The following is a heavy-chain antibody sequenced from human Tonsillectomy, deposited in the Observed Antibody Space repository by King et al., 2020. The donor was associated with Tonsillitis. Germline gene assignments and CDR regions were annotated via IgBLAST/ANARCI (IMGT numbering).Heavy chain of an antibody. CDR3: ASVSSPVGRETYTPNHDY. CDR1: GFIFSNYW. Sequence: VQLVESGGGLVQPGGSLRLSCAASGFIFSNYWMSWVRQAPGKGLEWVANIKHDGSDKYFVDSVKGRFSISRDNAKSSLYLQMDSLRAEDTAVYYCASVSSPVGRETYTPNHDYWGRGTLVTVSS. V-gene: IGHV3-7*03. CDR2: IKHDGSDK. J-gene: IGHJ4*02. D-gene: IGHD1-14*01.